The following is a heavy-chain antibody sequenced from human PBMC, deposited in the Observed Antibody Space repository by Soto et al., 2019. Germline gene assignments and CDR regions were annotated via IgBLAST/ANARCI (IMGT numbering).Heavy chain of an antibody. D-gene: IGHD3-10*01. V-gene: IGHV3-23*01. CDR2: ISGSGGST. CDR3: AKDHYYGSGSYFHFDY. CDR1: GFTFSSYA. Sequence: GGSLRLSCAASGFTFSSYAMSWVRQAPGKGLEWVSAISGSGGSTYYADSVKGRFTISRDNSKNTLYLQMNSLRAEDTAVYYCAKDHYYGSGSYFHFDYWGQGTLVTVSS. J-gene: IGHJ4*02.